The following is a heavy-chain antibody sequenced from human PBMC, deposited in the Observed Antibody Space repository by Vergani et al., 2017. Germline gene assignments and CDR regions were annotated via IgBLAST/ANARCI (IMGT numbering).Heavy chain of an antibody. CDR1: GFTFSSYG. CDR2: IWYDGSNK. J-gene: IGHJ4*02. CDR3: ARVPKTTYYYDSSGYYPPDFDY. D-gene: IGHD3-22*01. V-gene: IGHV3-33*01. Sequence: QVQLVESGGGVVQPGRSLRLSCAASGFTFSSYGMHWVRQAPGKGLEWVAVIWYDGSNKYYADSVKGRFTISRDNSKNTLYLQMNSLRAEDTAVYYCARVPKTTYYYDSSGYYPPDFDYWGQGSLVTVSS.